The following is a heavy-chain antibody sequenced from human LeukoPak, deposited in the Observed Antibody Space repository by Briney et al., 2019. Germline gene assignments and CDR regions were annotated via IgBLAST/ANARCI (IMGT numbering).Heavy chain of an antibody. D-gene: IGHD4-23*01. CDR3: ARDPTTVVTTPYYCDF. Sequence: SETLSLTCAVHGGSFSGYHWNWIRQFPGKGLEWIGEINDRGQTHYNPSLESRVTISVDTSKKQFSLKLSSVAAADTAVYYCARDPTTVVTTPYYCDFWGQGTLVTVSS. V-gene: IGHV4-34*01. J-gene: IGHJ4*02. CDR1: GGSFSGYH. CDR2: INDRGQT.